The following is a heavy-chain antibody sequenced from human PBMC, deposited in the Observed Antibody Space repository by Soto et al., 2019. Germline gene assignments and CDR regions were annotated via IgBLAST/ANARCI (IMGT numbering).Heavy chain of an antibody. CDR2: IYHSGST. V-gene: IGHV4-30-2*01. Sequence: NPSETLSLTCAVSGGSISSGGYSWSWIRQPPGKGLEWIGYIYHSGSTYYNPSLKSRVTISVDRSKNQFSLKLSSVTAADTAVYYCATYLNYGDYERSRWFDPWGQGTLVTVSS. D-gene: IGHD4-17*01. J-gene: IGHJ5*02. CDR3: ATYLNYGDYERSRWFDP. CDR1: GGSISSGGYS.